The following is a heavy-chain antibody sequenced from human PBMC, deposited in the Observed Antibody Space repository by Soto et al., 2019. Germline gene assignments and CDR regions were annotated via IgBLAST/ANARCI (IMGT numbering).Heavy chain of an antibody. J-gene: IGHJ5*02. V-gene: IGHV1-18*01. CDR3: ARSLVTMVRGVIVNWFDP. Sequence: ASVKVSCKASGYTFTSYGISWVRQAPGQGLEWMGWISAYNGNTNYAQKLQGRVTMTTDTSTSTAYMELRSLRSDDTAVYYCARSLVTMVRGVIVNWFDPWGQGTLVTV. D-gene: IGHD3-10*01. CDR2: ISAYNGNT. CDR1: GYTFTSYG.